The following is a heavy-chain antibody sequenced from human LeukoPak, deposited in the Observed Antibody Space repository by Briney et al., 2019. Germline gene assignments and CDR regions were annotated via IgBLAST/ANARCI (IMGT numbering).Heavy chain of an antibody. CDR2: IIPIFGTA. CDR1: GGTFSSYA. CDR3: ARVLIFGVVTLNWFDP. Sequence: SVKVSCKASGGTFSSYAISWVRQAPGQGLEWMGGIIPIFGTANYAQKFQGRVTITADESTSTAYMELSSLRSEDTAVYYCARVLIFGVVTLNWFDPWGQGTLVTVSS. V-gene: IGHV1-69*13. D-gene: IGHD3-3*01. J-gene: IGHJ5*02.